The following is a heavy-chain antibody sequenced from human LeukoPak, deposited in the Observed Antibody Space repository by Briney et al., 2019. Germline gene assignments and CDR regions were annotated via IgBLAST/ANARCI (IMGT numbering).Heavy chain of an antibody. V-gene: IGHV4-39*01. D-gene: IGHD3-9*01. CDR2: IFQSGST. Sequence: SETLSLTCTVSGDSITNSNFYWGWIRQSPGKGLEWVGSIFQSGSTNYNPSLKSRVTISVDTSKNQFYLRVRSVTAAETALYYCAGRGIVTGYFDFWGRGTLVTVSS. CDR3: AGRGIVTGYFDF. CDR1: GDSITNSNFY. J-gene: IGHJ4*02.